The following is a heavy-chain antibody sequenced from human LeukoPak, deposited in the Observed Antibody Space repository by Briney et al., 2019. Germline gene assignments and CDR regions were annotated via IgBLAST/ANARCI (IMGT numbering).Heavy chain of an antibody. CDR2: INPNSGGT. D-gene: IGHD6-19*01. CDR3: ARAFRWLVPVDY. J-gene: IGHJ4*02. V-gene: IGHV1-2*02. Sequence: ASVKVSCKASGYTFTGYYMHWVRQAPGQGLEWMGWINPNSGGTNYAQKFQDRVTMTRDTSISTAYMELSRLRSDDTAVYYCARAFRWLVPVDYWGQGTLVTVSS. CDR1: GYTFTGYY.